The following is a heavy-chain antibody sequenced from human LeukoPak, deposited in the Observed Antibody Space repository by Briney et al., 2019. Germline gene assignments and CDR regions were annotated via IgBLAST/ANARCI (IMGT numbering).Heavy chain of an antibody. D-gene: IGHD1-14*01. CDR2: ISWNSGSI. CDR3: AKEKSTGIDY. CDR1: GFTFDDYA. V-gene: IGHV3-9*01. Sequence: PGRSLRLSCAASGFTFDDYAMHWVRQAPGKGLEWVSGISWNSGSIGYADSVKGRFTISRDNAKNSLYLQMNSLRAEDTALYYCAKEKSTGIDYWGQGTLVTVSS. J-gene: IGHJ4*02.